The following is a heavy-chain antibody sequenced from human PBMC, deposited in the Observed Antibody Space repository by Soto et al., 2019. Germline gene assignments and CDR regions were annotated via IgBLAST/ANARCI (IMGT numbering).Heavy chain of an antibody. CDR3: ARSRGGYFDY. CDR1: GVSISSYY. V-gene: IGHV4-59*01. D-gene: IGHD3-22*01. CDR2: IYYIGST. Sequence: SETLSLTCTVSGVSISSYYWSWIRQPPGKGLEWIGYIYYIGSTNYNPSLKSRVTISGDTSKNQFSLKLSSVTVADTAVYYCARSRGGYFDYWGQGTLVTVSS. J-gene: IGHJ4*01.